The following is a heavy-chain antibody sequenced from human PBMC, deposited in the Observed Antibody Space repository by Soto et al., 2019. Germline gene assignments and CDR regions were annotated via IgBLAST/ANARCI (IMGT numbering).Heavy chain of an antibody. CDR1: GGSISSSSYY. D-gene: IGHD2-21*02. J-gene: IGHJ5*02. V-gene: IGHV4-39*01. Sequence: PSETLSLTCTVSGGSISSSSYYWGWIRQPPGKGLEWSGSTYYSGSTYYNPSLKSRVTISVDTSKNQFSLKLSSVTAADTAVYYCARLGDIVVVTAMDQELAWGQGTLVTVSS. CDR2: TYYSGST. CDR3: ARLGDIVVVTAMDQELA.